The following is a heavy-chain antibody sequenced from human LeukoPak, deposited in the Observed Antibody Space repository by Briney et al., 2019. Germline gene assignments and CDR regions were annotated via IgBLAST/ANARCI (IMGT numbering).Heavy chain of an antibody. D-gene: IGHD6-13*01. J-gene: IGHJ4*02. Sequence: GGSLRLSCAVSGFTFSSYSMNWVRQAPGKGLEWVAVISYDGSNKYYADSVKGRFTISRDNSKNTLYLQMNSLRAEDTAVYYCAREQYSSSWYYFDYWGQGTLVTVSS. CDR3: AREQYSSSWYYFDY. CDR1: GFTFSSYS. CDR2: ISYDGSNK. V-gene: IGHV3-30*03.